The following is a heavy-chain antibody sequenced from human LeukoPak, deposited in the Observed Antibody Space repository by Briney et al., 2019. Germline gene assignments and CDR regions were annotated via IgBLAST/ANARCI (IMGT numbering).Heavy chain of an antibody. D-gene: IGHD6-13*01. V-gene: IGHV1-46*01. CDR2: MNPSGGDT. Sequence: ASVKVSCKAVGYTFTSYYMHWVRQAPGQGLEWMGIMNPSGGDTDYAQNFQGRVTMTRNTSISTAYTELSSLRSEDTAVYYCARGQGSSWYYYYGMDVWGQGTTVTVSS. CDR1: GYTFTSYY. CDR3: ARGQGSSWYYYYGMDV. J-gene: IGHJ6*02.